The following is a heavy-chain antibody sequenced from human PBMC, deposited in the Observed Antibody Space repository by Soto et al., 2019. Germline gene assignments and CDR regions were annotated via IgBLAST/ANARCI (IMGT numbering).Heavy chain of an antibody. D-gene: IGHD2-2*01. Sequence: GGSLRLSCAASGFTFSSCGMHWVRQAPGKGLEWVAVISYDGSDKYYADSVKGRFTISRDNSKNTLNLQMNSLRAEDTAVYYCARDYHQLRTYYFDYWGQGTLVTVSS. CDR3: ARDYHQLRTYYFDY. V-gene: IGHV3-30*03. CDR2: ISYDGSDK. CDR1: GFTFSSCG. J-gene: IGHJ4*02.